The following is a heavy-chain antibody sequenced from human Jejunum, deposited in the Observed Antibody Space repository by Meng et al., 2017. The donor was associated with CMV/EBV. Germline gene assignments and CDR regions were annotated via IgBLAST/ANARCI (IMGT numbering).Heavy chain of an antibody. CDR3: ARDSPLDGYSLLDY. Sequence: QVALVRAGHGWKQPGASVKVSCRPSGYTFTSYAINWVRQAPGQGPDWMGWIDPNTGNPTYDQGFTGRFVFSLDTSVSTAYLQINSLRADDTAVYYCARDSPLDGYSLLDYWGQGTLVTVSS. V-gene: IGHV7-4-1*02. CDR2: IDPNTGNP. D-gene: IGHD5-24*01. CDR1: GYTFTSYA. J-gene: IGHJ4*02.